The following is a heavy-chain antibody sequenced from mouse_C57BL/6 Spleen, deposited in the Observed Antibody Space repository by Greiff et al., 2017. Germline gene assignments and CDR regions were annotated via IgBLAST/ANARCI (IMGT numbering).Heavy chain of an antibody. CDR2: IYPRSGNT. Sequence: QVQLQQSGAELARPGASVKLSCKASGYTFTSYGISWVKQRTGQGLEWIGEIYPRSGNTYYNVKFKGKATLTADKSSSTAYMELRSLTSEDSAVYFCARVGDYDNYWGQGTTLTVSS. V-gene: IGHV1-81*01. CDR3: ARVGDYDNY. J-gene: IGHJ2*01. CDR1: GYTFTSYG. D-gene: IGHD2-4*01.